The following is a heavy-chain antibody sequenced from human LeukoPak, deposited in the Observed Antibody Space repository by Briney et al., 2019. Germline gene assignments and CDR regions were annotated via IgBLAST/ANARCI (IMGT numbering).Heavy chain of an antibody. CDR2: IKEDGSEQ. V-gene: IGHV3-7*01. CDR1: GFSFSRYW. J-gene: IGHJ4*02. Sequence: GGSLRLSCVASGFSFSRYWMSWVRQAPGKGLEWVANIKEDGSEQYYADSLKGRFTISRDNAKNSLYLHINSLRTEDTAVYYCARDSFETDIDYWGQGTLVTVSS. D-gene: IGHD1-14*01. CDR3: ARDSFETDIDY.